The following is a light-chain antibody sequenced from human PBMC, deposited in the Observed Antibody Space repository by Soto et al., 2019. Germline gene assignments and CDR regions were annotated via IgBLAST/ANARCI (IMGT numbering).Light chain of an antibody. CDR2: GVT. J-gene: IGLJ1*01. CDR1: HNDIGTYDY. V-gene: IGLV2-14*03. Sequence: QSVLTQPTSVSGSPGQSITISCTGNHNDIGTYDYVSWYQQHPGRAPRLLIHGVTTRPSGISDRFSVSKSGLTASLTISGLQPEDAAVYFCGSFPSNSIYVFGPAPKPPVL. CDR3: GSFPSNSIYV.